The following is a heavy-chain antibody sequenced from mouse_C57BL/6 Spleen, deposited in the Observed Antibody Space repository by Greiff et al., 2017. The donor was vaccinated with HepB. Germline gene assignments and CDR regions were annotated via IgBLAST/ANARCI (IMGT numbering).Heavy chain of an antibody. Sequence: QVQLQQPGAELVRPGSSVKLSCKASGYTFTSYWMHWVKQRPIQGLEWIGNIDPSDSETHYNQKFKDKATLTVDKSSSTAYMQLSSLTSEDSAVYYCSRVGGSNYPYAMYYWGQGTSVTVSS. CDR3: SRVGGSNYPYAMYY. D-gene: IGHD2-5*01. CDR2: IDPSDSET. V-gene: IGHV1-52*01. J-gene: IGHJ4*01. CDR1: GYTFTSYW.